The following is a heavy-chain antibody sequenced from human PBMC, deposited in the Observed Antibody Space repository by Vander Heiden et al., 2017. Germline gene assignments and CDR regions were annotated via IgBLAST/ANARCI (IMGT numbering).Heavy chain of an antibody. Sequence: EVQLVESGGGLVKPGGSLRLSCAASGFTCSSYNMNWVRQAPGKGLEGVSAISSSSSSIYYADSVKGRFTISRDNAKNSLYLQMNSLRAEDTAVYYCARPPKYSSGWYCDYWGQGTLVTVSS. J-gene: IGHJ4*02. CDR1: GFTCSSYN. CDR3: ARPPKYSSGWYCDY. CDR2: ISSSSSSI. V-gene: IGHV3-21*01. D-gene: IGHD6-19*01.